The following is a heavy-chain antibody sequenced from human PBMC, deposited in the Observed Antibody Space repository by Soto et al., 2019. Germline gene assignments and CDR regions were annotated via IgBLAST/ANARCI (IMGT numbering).Heavy chain of an antibody. CDR1: GGSISSGGYY. Sequence: SETLSLTCTVSGGSISSGGYYWSWIRQHPGKGLEWIGYIYYSGSTYYNPSLKSRVTISVDTSKNQFSLKLSSVTAADTAVYYCARWKNEGSYGGNSHGMDVWGQGTTVTVSS. D-gene: IGHD4-17*01. CDR2: IYYSGST. CDR3: ARWKNEGSYGGNSHGMDV. V-gene: IGHV4-31*03. J-gene: IGHJ6*02.